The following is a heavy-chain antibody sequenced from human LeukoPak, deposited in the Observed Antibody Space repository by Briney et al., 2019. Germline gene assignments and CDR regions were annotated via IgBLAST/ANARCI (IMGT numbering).Heavy chain of an antibody. Sequence: GEALQISCKGAGYGFTSYWIGWGRRMPGKGVEGMGIIYPGDSDTRYSPSFQGQVTISADKSISTAYLQWSSLKASDTAMYYCARYGGAIDYWGQGTLVTVSS. D-gene: IGHD3-16*01. CDR3: ARYGGAIDY. J-gene: IGHJ4*02. V-gene: IGHV5-51*01. CDR1: GYGFTSYW. CDR2: IYPGDSDT.